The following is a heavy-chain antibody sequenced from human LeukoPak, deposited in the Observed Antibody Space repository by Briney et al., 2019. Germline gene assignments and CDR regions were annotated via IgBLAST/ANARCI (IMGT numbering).Heavy chain of an antibody. D-gene: IGHD1-26*01. Sequence: PSETLSLTCTVSGGSLSSYYWHWIRQPPGKGLEWIGYIYYSGSIKYNPSLKSRVTISGDASKNQISLKLNSVTTADTAVYYCARGLGSYYVDYWGQGTLVTVSS. CDR2: IYYSGSI. V-gene: IGHV4-59*01. CDR1: GGSLSSYY. J-gene: IGHJ4*02. CDR3: ARGLGSYYVDY.